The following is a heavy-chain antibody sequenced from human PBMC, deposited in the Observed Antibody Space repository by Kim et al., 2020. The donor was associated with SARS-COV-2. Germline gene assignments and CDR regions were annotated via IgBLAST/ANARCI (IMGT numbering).Heavy chain of an antibody. V-gene: IGHV4-39*07. Sequence: SETLSLTCTVSGGSISSSSYYWGWIRQPPGKGLEWIGSIYYSGSTYYNPSLKSRVTISVDTSKNQFSLKLSSVTAADTAVYYCARDPLVWYNDAFDIWG. CDR3: ARDPLVWYNDAFDI. J-gene: IGHJ3*02. CDR2: IYYSGST. D-gene: IGHD3-3*01. CDR1: GGSISSSSYY.